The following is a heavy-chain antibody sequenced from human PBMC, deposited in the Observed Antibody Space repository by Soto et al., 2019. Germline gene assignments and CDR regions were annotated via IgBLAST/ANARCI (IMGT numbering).Heavy chain of an antibody. J-gene: IGHJ4*02. CDR2: IGGSGGSI. CDR3: ARDLAWAFDS. D-gene: IGHD1-26*01. Sequence: LSLTCTVSDVSIGGSFHYLGWIRQPPGKGLEWLSYIGGSGGSISYADSVKGRFTISRDNGKNTLYLQMSSLRDEDTAVYYCARDLAWAFDSWGQGALVTVSS. CDR1: DVSIGGSFHY. V-gene: IGHV3-11*04.